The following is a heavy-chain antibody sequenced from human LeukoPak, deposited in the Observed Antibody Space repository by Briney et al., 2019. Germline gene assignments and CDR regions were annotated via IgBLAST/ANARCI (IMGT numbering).Heavy chain of an antibody. V-gene: IGHV4-59*01. J-gene: IGHJ4*02. CDR3: ARVPQTMVRGVIRPLQIDY. CDR1: GGSISSYY. D-gene: IGHD3-10*01. CDR2: IYYSGST. Sequence: SETLSLTCTVSGGSISSYYWSWIRQPPGKGLEWIGYIYYSGSTNYNPPLKSRVTISVDTSKNQFSLKLSSVTAADTAVYYCARVPQTMVRGVIRPLQIDYWGQGTLVTVSS.